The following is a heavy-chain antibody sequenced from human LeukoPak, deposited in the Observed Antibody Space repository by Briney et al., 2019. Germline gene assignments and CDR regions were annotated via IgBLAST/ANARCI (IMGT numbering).Heavy chain of an antibody. CDR3: AKGVVGVYYYGSGSYYSNWFDP. Sequence: SETLSLTCTVSGGSISSGDYYWSWIRQPPGKSLEWIGYIYYSGSTYYNPSLKSRVTISVDTSKNQFSLKLSSVTAADTAVYYCAKGVVGVYYYGSGSYYSNWFDPWGQGTLVTVSS. J-gene: IGHJ5*02. CDR1: GGSISSGDYY. V-gene: IGHV4-30-4*01. CDR2: IYYSGST. D-gene: IGHD3-10*01.